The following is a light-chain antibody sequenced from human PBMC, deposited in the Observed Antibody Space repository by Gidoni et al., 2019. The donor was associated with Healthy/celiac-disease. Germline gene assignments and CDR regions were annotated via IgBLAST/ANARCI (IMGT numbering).Light chain of an antibody. V-gene: IGKV3-20*01. Sequence: ELVLTQSPGTMSLSPGERATLSCRASQSVSSSDLAWYQQKPGQAPSLLIYGAPSRATGIPDRFSGRGSGTDLTLTISRLEPEDCAVYYCQQYGSSPLTFXQXTKVXIK. CDR2: GAP. CDR3: QQYGSSPLT. J-gene: IGKJ1*01. CDR1: QSVSSSD.